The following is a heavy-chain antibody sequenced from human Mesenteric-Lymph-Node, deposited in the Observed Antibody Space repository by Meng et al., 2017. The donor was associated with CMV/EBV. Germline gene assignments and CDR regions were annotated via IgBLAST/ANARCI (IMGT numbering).Heavy chain of an antibody. V-gene: IGHV4-61*01. Sequence: SETLSLTCTVSGDSVSSSRYYWSWIRQPPGKGLEWIGNICYSGSSNYSPSLDSRVTISLDTSKNLFSLKLTSVTAADTAVYYCVRESDSYYYYGMDVWGQGTTVTVSS. CDR1: GDSVSSSRYY. J-gene: IGHJ6*01. CDR3: VRESDSYYYYGMDV. D-gene: IGHD2-21*02. CDR2: ICYSGSS.